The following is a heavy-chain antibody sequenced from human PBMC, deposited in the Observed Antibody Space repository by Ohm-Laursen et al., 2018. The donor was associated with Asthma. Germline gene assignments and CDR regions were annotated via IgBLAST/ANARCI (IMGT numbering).Heavy chain of an antibody. V-gene: IGHV3-23*01. J-gene: IGHJ4*02. CDR2: ISDSGGST. CDR3: AKAMYGGYLGGQFDY. D-gene: IGHD5-12*01. Sequence: SLRLSCTASGITFRSYAMTWVRQAAGKGLEWVSVISDSGGSTYYAESVKGRFTISRDNSKNTLYLQMNGLRAEDTAVYYCAKAMYGGYLGGQFDYWGQGTLVTVSS. CDR1: GITFRSYA.